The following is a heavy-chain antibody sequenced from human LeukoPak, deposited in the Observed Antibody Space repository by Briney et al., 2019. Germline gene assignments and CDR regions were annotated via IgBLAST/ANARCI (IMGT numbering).Heavy chain of an antibody. V-gene: IGHV4-30-2*01. Sequence: PSQTLSLTCTVSAGSISSGGYYWSWIRQPPGKGLEWIGYIYHSGSTYYNPSLKSRVTISVDRSKNQFSLKLSSVTAADTAVYYCARVGAVGYYYYYMDVWGKGTTVTVSS. CDR3: ARVGAVGYYYYYMDV. J-gene: IGHJ6*03. D-gene: IGHD3-16*01. CDR1: AGSISSGGYY. CDR2: IYHSGST.